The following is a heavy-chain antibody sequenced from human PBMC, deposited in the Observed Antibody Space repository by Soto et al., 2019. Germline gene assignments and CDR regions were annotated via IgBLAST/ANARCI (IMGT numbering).Heavy chain of an antibody. J-gene: IGHJ6*02. CDR3: ASSDYVWGSYRLGNYYYYYGMDV. V-gene: IGHV1-69*13. Sequence: SVKVSCKASGYTFTSYGISWVRQAPGQGLEWMGGIIPIFGTANYAQKFQGRVTITADESTSTAYMELSSLRSEDTAVYYCASSDYVWGSYRLGNYYYYYGMDVWGQGTTVTVYS. D-gene: IGHD3-16*02. CDR1: GYTFTSYG. CDR2: IIPIFGTA.